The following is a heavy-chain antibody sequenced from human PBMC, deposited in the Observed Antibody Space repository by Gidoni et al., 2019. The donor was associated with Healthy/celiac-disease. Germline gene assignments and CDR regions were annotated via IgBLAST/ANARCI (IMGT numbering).Heavy chain of an antibody. CDR1: GFTFSSYG. D-gene: IGHD2-2*02. V-gene: IGHV3-33*01. Sequence: QVQLVESGGGVVQPGRSLRLSCAASGFTFSSYGMHWVRQAPGKGLEWVAVIWYDGSNKYYADSVKGRFTISRDNSKNTLYLQMNSLRAEDTAVYYCARDKDGCSSTSCYTLDYWGQGTLVTVSS. CDR3: ARDKDGCSSTSCYTLDY. J-gene: IGHJ4*02. CDR2: IWYDGSNK.